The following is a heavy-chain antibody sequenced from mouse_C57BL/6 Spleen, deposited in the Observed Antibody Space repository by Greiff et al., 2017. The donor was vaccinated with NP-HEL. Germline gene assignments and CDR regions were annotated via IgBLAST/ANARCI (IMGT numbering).Heavy chain of an antibody. D-gene: IGHD1-1*01. CDR2: ISYDGSN. CDR1: GYSITSGYY. Sequence: EVQLQESGPGLVKPSQSLSLTCSVTGYSITSGYYWNWIRQFPGNKLEWMGYISYDGSNNYNPSLKNRISITRDTSKNQFFLKLNSVTTEDTATYYCARDLRFYAMDYWGQGTSVTVSS. CDR3: ARDLRFYAMDY. V-gene: IGHV3-6*01. J-gene: IGHJ4*01.